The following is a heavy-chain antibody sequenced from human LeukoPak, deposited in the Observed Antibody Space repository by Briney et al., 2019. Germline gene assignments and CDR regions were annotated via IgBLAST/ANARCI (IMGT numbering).Heavy chain of an antibody. Sequence: VASVKLSCKASTYTLTSYAISWMRQAPGQGLEWMGWISSDIGNTNYAQKFQGRVTMNTDTSPNTVYMHLRSQRFAYPAVYHCARDVAAIVGATAWFDPGGQGTLLTVSP. J-gene: IGHJ5*02. D-gene: IGHD1-26*01. CDR1: TYTLTSYA. CDR2: ISSDIGNT. V-gene: IGHV1-18*01. CDR3: ARDVAAIVGATAWFDP.